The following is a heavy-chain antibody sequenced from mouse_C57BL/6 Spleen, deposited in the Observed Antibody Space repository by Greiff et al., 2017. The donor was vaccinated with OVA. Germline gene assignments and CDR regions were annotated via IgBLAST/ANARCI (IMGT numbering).Heavy chain of an antibody. CDR3: ASAGSSHYFDY. J-gene: IGHJ2*01. D-gene: IGHD1-1*01. CDR1: GYTFTDYY. CDR2: IYPGSGNT. V-gene: IGHV1-76*01. Sequence: QVQLQQSGAELVRPGASVKLSCKASGYTFTDYYINWVKQRPGQGLEWIARIYPGSGNTYYNEKFKGKATLTAEKSSSTAYMQLSSLTSEDSAVYFCASAGSSHYFDYWGQGTTLTVSS.